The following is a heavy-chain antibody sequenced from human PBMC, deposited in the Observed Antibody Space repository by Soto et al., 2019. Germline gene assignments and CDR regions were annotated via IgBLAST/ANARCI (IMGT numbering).Heavy chain of an antibody. CDR1: GGSISSYY. D-gene: IGHD2-21*02. CDR3: ASGGGDDWYFDL. V-gene: IGHV4-59*01. Sequence: QVQLQESGPGLVKPSETLSLTCTVSGGSISSYYWSWIRQPPGKGLEWIGYIYYSGSTNYNPSLKSRVTISVDTSKNQFSLKLSSVTAADTAVYYCASGGGDDWYFDLWGRGTLVTVSS. J-gene: IGHJ2*01. CDR2: IYYSGST.